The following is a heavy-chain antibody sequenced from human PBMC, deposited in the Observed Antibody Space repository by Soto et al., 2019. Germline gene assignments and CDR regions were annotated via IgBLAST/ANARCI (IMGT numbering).Heavy chain of an antibody. D-gene: IGHD6-6*01. CDR2: ISYDGSNK. CDR3: ARDHGIAARFYYYYGMDV. CDR1: GFTFSSYA. V-gene: IGHV3-30-3*01. J-gene: IGHJ6*02. Sequence: LRLSCAASGFTFSSYAMHWVRQAPGKGLEWVAVISYDGSNKYYADSVKGRFTISRDNSKNTLYLQMNSLRAEDTAVYYCARDHGIAARFYYYYGMDVWGQGTTVTVSS.